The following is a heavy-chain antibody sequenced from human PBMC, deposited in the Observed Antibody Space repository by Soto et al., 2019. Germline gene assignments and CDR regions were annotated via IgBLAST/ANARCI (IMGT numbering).Heavy chain of an antibody. Sequence: ELQLVESGGGLVQPGGSLRLSCAASGFTFSSYSMNWVRQAPGKGLEWVSYISSSSSTIFYADSVKGRFTISRDNAKNSLYLQMNSLRAEDTAVYYCARQVGGESSGYDFICLGDIWGQGTLVTVSS. D-gene: IGHD5-12*01. CDR3: ARQVGGESSGYDFICLGDI. J-gene: IGHJ4*02. CDR1: GFTFSSYS. CDR2: ISSSSSTI. V-gene: IGHV3-48*01.